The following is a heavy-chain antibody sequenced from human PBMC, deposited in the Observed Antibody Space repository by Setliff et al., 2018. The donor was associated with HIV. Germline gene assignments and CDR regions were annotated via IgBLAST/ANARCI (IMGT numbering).Heavy chain of an antibody. CDR1: GFTFDDFG. CDR3: AGDIPFGDLLMLQAYMDV. CDR2: INWNGGST. J-gene: IGHJ6*04. Sequence: GGSLRLSCAASGFTFDDFGMSWVRQGPGKGLEWVSSINWNGGSTGYADSVKGRFTISRDNAKNSLYLQMNSLRAEDTALYYCAGDIPFGDLLMLQAYMDVWGKGTTVTVSS. D-gene: IGHD3-10*01. V-gene: IGHV3-20*04.